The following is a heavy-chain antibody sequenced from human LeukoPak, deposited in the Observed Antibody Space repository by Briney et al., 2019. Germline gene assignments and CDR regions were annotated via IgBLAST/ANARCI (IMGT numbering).Heavy chain of an antibody. CDR1: GGSFSGYY. CDR3: ARGVAAAGTYLGI. CDR2: INHSGST. Sequence: SETLSLTCAVYGGSFSGYYWRWIRQPPGKGLEWIGEINHSGSTNYNPSLKSRVTISVDTSKNQFSLKLSSVTAADTAVYYCARGVAAAGTYLGIWGQGTLVTVSS. V-gene: IGHV4-34*01. D-gene: IGHD6-13*01. J-gene: IGHJ4*02.